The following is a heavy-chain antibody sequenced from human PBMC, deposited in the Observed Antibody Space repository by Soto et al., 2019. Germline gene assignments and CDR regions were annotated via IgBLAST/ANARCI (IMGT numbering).Heavy chain of an antibody. J-gene: IGHJ5*02. V-gene: IGHV4-4*07. Sequence: PSETLSLTCTVSGGSISSYYWSWIRQPAGKGLEWIGRIYTSGSTNYNPSLKSRVTMSVDTSKNQFSLKLSSVTAADTAVYYCARDRNWNFWGDWFDPWGQGTLVTVSS. CDR1: GGSISSYY. CDR2: IYTSGST. CDR3: ARDRNWNFWGDWFDP. D-gene: IGHD1-20*01.